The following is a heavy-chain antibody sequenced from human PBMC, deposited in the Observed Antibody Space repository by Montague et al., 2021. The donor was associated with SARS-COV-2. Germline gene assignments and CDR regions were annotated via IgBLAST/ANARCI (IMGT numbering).Heavy chain of an antibody. Sequence: SLSLSCAASGFIFSHYEMNWFRQAPSQGLDWISYISTSVSVRTKHSTYSVKGRFTISRDHAKNSLYLQMNSLRAEDTAIYYCARDRDWDDWCGMDVWGQG. D-gene: IGHD2-21*01. CDR1: GFIFSHYE. J-gene: IGHJ6*02. CDR2: ISTSVSVRTK. CDR3: ARDRDWDDWCGMDV. V-gene: IGHV3-48*03.